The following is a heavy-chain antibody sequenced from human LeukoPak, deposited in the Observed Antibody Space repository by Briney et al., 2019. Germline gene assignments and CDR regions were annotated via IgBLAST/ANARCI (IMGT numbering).Heavy chain of an antibody. CDR2: IESDGSTT. J-gene: IGHJ3*02. V-gene: IGHV3-74*01. D-gene: IGHD6-13*01. CDR3: AKGVSSSWSNDAFDI. Sequence: GGSLRLSCAASGFTFSSYWMRWVRQAPGKGLVWVSRIESDGSTTSYADSVKGRFTISRDNSKNTLYLQMNSLRTEDTAVYYCAKGVSSSWSNDAFDIWGQGTMVTVSS. CDR1: GFTFSSYW.